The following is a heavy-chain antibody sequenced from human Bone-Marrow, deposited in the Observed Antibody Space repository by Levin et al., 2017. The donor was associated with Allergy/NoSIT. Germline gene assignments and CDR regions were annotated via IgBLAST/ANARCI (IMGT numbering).Heavy chain of an antibody. CDR2: ISATTDGGAP. J-gene: IGHJ4*02. D-gene: IGHD1-26*01. Sequence: PGGSLRLSCATSGFTFRDTWMSWVRRAPGKGLQWVGRISATTDGGAPDYAAPVKCRSFISRDDSTATVYLEMNSLKIEDTAVYYCTTEWGYWGQGTLVTVSS. CDR3: TTEWGY. CDR1: GFTFRDTW. V-gene: IGHV3-15*01.